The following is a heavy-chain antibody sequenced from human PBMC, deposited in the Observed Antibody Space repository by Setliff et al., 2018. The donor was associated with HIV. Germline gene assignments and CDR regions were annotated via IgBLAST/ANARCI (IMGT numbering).Heavy chain of an antibody. D-gene: IGHD6-13*01. CDR2: INKDGHHT. CDR1: GFAFHDFS. V-gene: IGHV3-43*01. CDR3: AKEHWGSNWSGLGV. Sequence: GGSLRLSCAASGFAFHDFSMHWVRQAPGKGLEWVSLINKDGHHTLYADSVRGRFTISRDNRKDSLYLQMNSLSTEDTALYYCAKEHWGSNWSGLGVWGQGTTVTVSS. J-gene: IGHJ6*02.